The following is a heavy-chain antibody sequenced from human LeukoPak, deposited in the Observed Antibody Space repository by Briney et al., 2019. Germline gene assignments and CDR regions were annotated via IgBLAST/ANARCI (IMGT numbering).Heavy chain of an antibody. CDR1: GFTFSSYA. Sequence: GGSLRLSCAASGFTFSSYAMSWVRQAPGKGLEWVSGISGSGGNTYYADSVKGRFTISRDNSNNTLYLQMNSLRAEDTAVYYCAKDPYSSSWYGWFDPWGQGTLVTVSS. V-gene: IGHV3-23*01. CDR2: ISGSGGNT. J-gene: IGHJ5*02. D-gene: IGHD6-13*01. CDR3: AKDPYSSSWYGWFDP.